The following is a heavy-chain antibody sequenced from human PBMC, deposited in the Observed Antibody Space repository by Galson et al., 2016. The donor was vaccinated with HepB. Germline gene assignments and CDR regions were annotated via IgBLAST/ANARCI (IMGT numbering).Heavy chain of an antibody. J-gene: IGHJ3*02. V-gene: IGHV2-5*02. Sequence: PALVKPTQTLTLTCPFSGFSLSTTGVGVGWIRQPPGKALEWLALKYWDDDKYYNPSLKTRLIITKDTSKNQVVLTMTNMDPVDTATYYCAHGRVAAAGPGAFDIWGQGTVVTVSS. CDR1: GFSLSTTGVG. CDR3: AHGRVAAAGPGAFDI. D-gene: IGHD6-13*01. CDR2: KYWDDDK.